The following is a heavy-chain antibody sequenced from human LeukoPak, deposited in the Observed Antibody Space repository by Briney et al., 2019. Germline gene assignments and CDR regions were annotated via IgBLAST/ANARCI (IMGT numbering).Heavy chain of an antibody. J-gene: IGHJ6*03. D-gene: IGHD6-6*01. Sequence: PGGSLRLSCTASGFKFISYAMSWVRQAPGKGLEWVSAINGGGGTTYYADSGNGRFTVSRDNSKNTVYLQMNSLRAEDTAIYFCAKIKGPPRPDYYYYMDVWGKGTTVTVSS. CDR3: AKIKGPPRPDYYYYMDV. CDR1: GFKFISYA. V-gene: IGHV3-23*01. CDR2: INGGGGTT.